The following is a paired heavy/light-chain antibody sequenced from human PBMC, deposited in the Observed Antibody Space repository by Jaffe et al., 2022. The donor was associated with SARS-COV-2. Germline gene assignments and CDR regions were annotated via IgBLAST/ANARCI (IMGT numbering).Heavy chain of an antibody. CDR2: ISNDGSNI. Sequence: QVHLVESGGGVVQPGRSLRLSCATSGFTFNNFAFHWVRQAPGKGLEWVATISNDGSNIFYVDSVKGRFTISRDSSNNAVYLQMESLRREDTAVYFCAKDLMELYGTYHYGMDVWGQGTSVTVSS. J-gene: IGHJ6*02. V-gene: IGHV3-30*04. CDR3: AKDLMELYGTYHYGMDV. D-gene: IGHD2-8*01. CDR1: GFTFNNFA.
Light chain of an antibody. CDR2: KDS. V-gene: IGLV3-25*03. CDR3: QSMDTSDLYPSYV. J-gene: IGLJ1*01. Sequence: SSELTQPPAVSVSPGQTARITCSGDLLTRQYAYWYQQKAGQAPVLVMYKDSGRPSGIPERFSGSHSGTTVTLTISGVQAEDEADYYCQSMDTSDLYPSYVFGPGTQVTVL. CDR1: LLTRQY.